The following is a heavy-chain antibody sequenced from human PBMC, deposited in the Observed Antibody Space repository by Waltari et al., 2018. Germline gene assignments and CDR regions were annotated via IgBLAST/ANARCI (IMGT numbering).Heavy chain of an antibody. V-gene: IGHV4-39*01. J-gene: IGHJ5*02. CDR2: IYYDGYT. D-gene: IGHD3-16*01. Sequence: QPQLQESGPGLVKPSETLSLTCNVSGDSISSSGFYWVWIRQSPGKGLEWIGSIYYDGYTYYSQSLRSRVTISADTSMNQFSQKLTSVTAADTAVYYCAAENPTRSYDLDAWGQGILVTASS. CDR3: AAENPTRSYDLDA. CDR1: GDSISSSGFY.